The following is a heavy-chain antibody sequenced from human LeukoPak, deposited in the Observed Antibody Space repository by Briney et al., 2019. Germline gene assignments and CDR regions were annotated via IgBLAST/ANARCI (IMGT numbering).Heavy chain of an antibody. CDR3: ARGRVITMVRGVLVY. V-gene: IGHV3-48*01. J-gene: IGHJ4*02. D-gene: IGHD3-10*01. CDR1: GFTFSSYS. CDR2: ISSSSSTI. Sequence: GGSLRLSCAASGFTFSSYSMKWVRQAPGKGLEWVSYISSSSSTIYYADSVKGRFTISRDNAKNSLYLQMNSLRAEDTAVYYCARGRVITMVRGVLVYWGQGTPVTVSS.